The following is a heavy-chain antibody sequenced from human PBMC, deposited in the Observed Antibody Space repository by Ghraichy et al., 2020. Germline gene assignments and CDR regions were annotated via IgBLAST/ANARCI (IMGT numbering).Heavy chain of an antibody. Sequence: GESLNISCKGSGYSFTTYWIGWVRQMPGKGLEWMGIIYPGDSDTRYSPSFQGQVAISADKSINTAYLQWSSLKASDSAMYYCARRAYYAEYFDFWGQGTLVTVSP. D-gene: IGHD4-17*01. CDR2: IYPGDSDT. CDR1: GYSFTTYW. V-gene: IGHV5-51*01. J-gene: IGHJ4*02. CDR3: ARRAYYAEYFDF.